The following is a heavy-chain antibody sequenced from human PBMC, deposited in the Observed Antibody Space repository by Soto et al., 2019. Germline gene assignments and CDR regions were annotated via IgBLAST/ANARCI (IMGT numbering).Heavy chain of an antibody. J-gene: IGHJ4*02. CDR2: INPNTGGT. V-gene: IGHV1-2*02. CDR1: GYSFTAYY. Sequence: QVQLVQSGAEVKKPGASVKVSCQASGYSFTAYYVHWVRQAPGQGLEWMGWINPNTGGTTYAQKFQGRVTMTRDTSISIAYMELRSLRSDDTALYYCARDRPPDYWGQGTLVTVSS. CDR3: ARDRPPDY.